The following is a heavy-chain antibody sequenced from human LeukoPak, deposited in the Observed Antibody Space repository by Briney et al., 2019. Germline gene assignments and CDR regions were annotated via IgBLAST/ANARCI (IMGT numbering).Heavy chain of an antibody. CDR1: GYTFSSYG. V-gene: IGHV1-18*01. D-gene: IGHD3-22*01. Sequence: ASVKVSCKASGYTFSSYGISWVRQAPGQGLEWIGWISAYNGNTNYAQKFQGRVTMTTDTSTSTAYMELRSLRSEDTAVYYCARGRVVVITTRRYYYGMDVWGQGTTVTVSS. J-gene: IGHJ6*02. CDR3: ARGRVVVITTRRYYYGMDV. CDR2: ISAYNGNT.